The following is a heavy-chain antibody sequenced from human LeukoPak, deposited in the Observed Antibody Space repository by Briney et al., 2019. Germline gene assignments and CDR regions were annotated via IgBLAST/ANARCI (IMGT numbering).Heavy chain of an antibody. D-gene: IGHD3-3*01. CDR1: GGTFSSYA. CDR3: ARGDFGVASGPYYYYYYYMDV. J-gene: IGHJ6*03. Sequence: ASVKVSCKASGGTFSSYAISWVRQAPGQGLEWMGGIIPIFGTANCAQKFQGRVTITADESTSTAYMELSSLRSEDTAVYYCARGDFGVASGPYYYYYYYMDVWGKGTTVTVSS. CDR2: IIPIFGTA. V-gene: IGHV1-69*13.